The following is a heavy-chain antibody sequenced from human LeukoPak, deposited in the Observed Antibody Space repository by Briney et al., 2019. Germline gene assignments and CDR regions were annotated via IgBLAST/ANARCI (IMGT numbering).Heavy chain of an antibody. V-gene: IGHV5-51*01. CDR1: GYRFRSYW. CDR3: ARPLTWDPHFHY. J-gene: IGHJ4*02. Sequence: GESLKISCKGSGYRFRSYWIGWVRQMPGKGLEWMGIIYAGDSGTKYSPSFQGRVTISVDNSISTAYLQWSSLKASDTAIYYCARPLTWDPHFHYWGQGTLVTVSS. D-gene: IGHD1-26*01. CDR2: IYAGDSGT.